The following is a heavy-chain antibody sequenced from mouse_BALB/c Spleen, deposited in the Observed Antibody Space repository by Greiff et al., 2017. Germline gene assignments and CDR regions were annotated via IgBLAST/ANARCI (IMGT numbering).Heavy chain of an antibody. Sequence: EVQRVESGGGLVKPGGSLKLSCAASGFTFSSYAMSWVRQTPEKRLEWVASISSGGSTYYPDSVKGRFTISRDHARNILYLQMSSLRSEDTAMYYCARRDDYWGQGTTLTVSS. J-gene: IGHJ2*01. V-gene: IGHV5-6-5*01. CDR3: ARRDDY. CDR2: ISSGGST. CDR1: GFTFSSYA.